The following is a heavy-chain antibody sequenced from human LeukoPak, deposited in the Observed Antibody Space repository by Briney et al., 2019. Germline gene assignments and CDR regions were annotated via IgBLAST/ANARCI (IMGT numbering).Heavy chain of an antibody. Sequence: ASVKVSCKASGYNFRAYYIHWVRQAPGQGLEWMGWINPNSGGTKYAQKFQGRVTMTRDTSISTAYMELSRLRSDDTAVYYCARVLSPSVVVPAAAGRFDPWGQGTLVTVSS. V-gene: IGHV1-2*02. CDR1: GYNFRAYY. CDR3: ARVLSPSVVVPAAAGRFDP. J-gene: IGHJ5*02. D-gene: IGHD2-2*01. CDR2: INPNSGGT.